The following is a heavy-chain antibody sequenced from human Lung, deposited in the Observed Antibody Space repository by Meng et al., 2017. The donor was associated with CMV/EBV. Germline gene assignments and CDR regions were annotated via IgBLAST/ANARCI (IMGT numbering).Heavy chain of an antibody. V-gene: IGHV3-21*01. CDR1: GLTFRNYN. CDR3: TRPDSSYWPSDD. J-gene: IGHJ4*02. D-gene: IGHD6-6*01. Sequence: GGSLRLFCAASGLTFRNYNMNWIRQAPGTGLEWVSSISTMSTYMKYADSVKGRFTISRDNAKSSLYLQMNSLRAEDTAVYYCTRPDSSYWPSDDWGQGTLVTVSS. CDR2: ISTMSTYM.